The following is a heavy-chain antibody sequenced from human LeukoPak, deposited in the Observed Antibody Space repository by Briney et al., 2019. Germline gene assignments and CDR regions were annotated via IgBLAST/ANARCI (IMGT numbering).Heavy chain of an antibody. V-gene: IGHV1-2*02. J-gene: IGHJ6*03. CDR3: ASQREVSSWHGTYYYYYMDV. CDR2: INPNSGGT. D-gene: IGHD6-13*01. Sequence: ASVKVSCKASGYTFTGYYMHWVRQAPGQGLEWMGWINPNSGGTNYAQKFQGRVTMTRDTSISTAYMELSTLRSDDTAVYYCASQREVSSWHGTYYYYYMDVWGKGTTVTVSS. CDR1: GYTFTGYY.